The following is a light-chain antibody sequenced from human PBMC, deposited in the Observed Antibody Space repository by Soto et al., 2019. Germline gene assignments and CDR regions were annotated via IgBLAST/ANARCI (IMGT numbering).Light chain of an antibody. CDR3: SSYTSSSTLVV. CDR1: SSDVGGYNY. V-gene: IGLV2-14*01. CDR2: DVS. Sequence: QSALTQPASVSGSPGQSITISCTGTSSDVGGYNYVSWYQQHPGKAPKLMIYDVSNRPSGVSNRFSGSKSGNTASLTISGLQAEEEAEYYCSSYTSSSTLVVFGGGTQLTVL. J-gene: IGLJ2*01.